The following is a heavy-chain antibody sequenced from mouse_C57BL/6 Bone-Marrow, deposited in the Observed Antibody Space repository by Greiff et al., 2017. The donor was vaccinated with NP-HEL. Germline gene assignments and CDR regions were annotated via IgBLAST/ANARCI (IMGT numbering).Heavy chain of an antibody. D-gene: IGHD1-1*01. CDR3: AREINYYGSSLWYFDV. Sequence: EVQLQQSGPSLVRPSQTLSLTCTVTGFSINSDCYWIWIRQFPGNKLEYIGYTFYSGITYYNPSLESRTYITRDTSKNQFSLKLSSVTTEDTATYYCAREINYYGSSLWYFDVWGTGTTVTVSS. J-gene: IGHJ1*03. V-gene: IGHV3-3*01. CDR2: TFYSGIT. CDR1: GFSINSDCY.